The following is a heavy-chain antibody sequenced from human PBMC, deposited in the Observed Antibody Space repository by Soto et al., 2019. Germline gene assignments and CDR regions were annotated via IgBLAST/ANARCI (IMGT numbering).Heavy chain of an antibody. CDR1: GGSMSSYY. D-gene: IGHD6-19*01. Sequence: SETLSLTCTVSGGSMSSYYWDWIRQPPGKRLEWIGNINYSGSTNYNPSLKSRVTISVDTSKNQLSLKLTSVTAADTAVYYCARGGGSSGVWGQGTLVTVSS. CDR3: ARGGGSSGV. V-gene: IGHV4-59*01. CDR2: INYSGST. J-gene: IGHJ4*02.